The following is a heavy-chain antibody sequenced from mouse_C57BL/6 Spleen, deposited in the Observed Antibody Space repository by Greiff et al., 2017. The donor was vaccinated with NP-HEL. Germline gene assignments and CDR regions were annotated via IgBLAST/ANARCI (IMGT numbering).Heavy chain of an antibody. V-gene: IGHV5-17*01. CDR3: ARRGGNYLDY. CDR1: GFTFSDYG. D-gene: IGHD1-1*02. Sequence: EVQLVESGGGLVKPGGSLKLSCAASGFTFSDYGMHWVRQAPEKGLEWVAYISSGSSTIYYADTVKGRFTIAKDNVKNTLFLQMTSLRSADTAMYYCARRGGNYLDYWGQGTTLTVSS. J-gene: IGHJ2*01. CDR2: ISSGSSTI.